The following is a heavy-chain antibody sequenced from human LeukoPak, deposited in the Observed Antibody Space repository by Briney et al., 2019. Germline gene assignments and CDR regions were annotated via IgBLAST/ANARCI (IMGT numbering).Heavy chain of an antibody. J-gene: IGHJ4*02. CDR1: GFTFSYYG. D-gene: IGHD3-3*01. V-gene: IGHV3-23*01. Sequence: GGSLRLSCAASGFTFSYYGLSWVRQAPGKGLEWVSGFGNNGDITYSDSVKGRFTISRDNSKNTLFLQMNSLRADDTAVYFCAKQAGWGAYFSFLPFDFWGRGTLVTVSS. CDR2: FGNNGDIT. CDR3: AKQAGWGAYFSFLPFDF.